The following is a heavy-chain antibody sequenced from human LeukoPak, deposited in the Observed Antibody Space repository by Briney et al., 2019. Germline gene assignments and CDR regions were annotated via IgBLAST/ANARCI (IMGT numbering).Heavy chain of an antibody. CDR3: TRGGNYYFDY. CDR2: MNSDGKTI. CDR1: GFTFSSSW. D-gene: IGHD4-23*01. J-gene: IGHJ4*02. Sequence: GGSLRLSCAASGFTFSSSWMHWVRQAPGKRLVWVSRMNSDGKTINYADSVKGRFTISRDNAKNTLYLQMNSLRAEDTAVYFCTRGGNYYFDYWGQGTLVTVSS. V-gene: IGHV3-74*01.